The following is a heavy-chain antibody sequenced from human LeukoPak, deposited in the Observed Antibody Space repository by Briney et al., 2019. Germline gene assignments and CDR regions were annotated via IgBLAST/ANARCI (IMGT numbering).Heavy chain of an antibody. V-gene: IGHV3-74*01. J-gene: IGHJ6*03. CDR3: AREWDLRGEYYMDV. D-gene: IGHD1-26*01. CDR1: GFIFSTYW. CDR2: ISSDGSNT. Sequence: PGGSLRLSCVASGFIFSTYWMHWVRQAPGKGLVWVSRISSDGSNTIYADSVKGRFTISRDNANKTLYLHMNSLRGEDTAVYYCAREWDLRGEYYMDVWGKGTTVTVSS.